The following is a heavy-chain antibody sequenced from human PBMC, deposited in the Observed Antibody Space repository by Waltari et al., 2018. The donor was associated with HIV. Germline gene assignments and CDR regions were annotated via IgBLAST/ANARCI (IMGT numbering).Heavy chain of an antibody. D-gene: IGHD6-19*01. Sequence: EVHLAESGGGLVQPGESLRISCAVSGLSGATSALTWVRQAPGNGLQVVSSIGTIDNSTYYLDSVRGRFLISRDDSQTTVSLQMDRLTTNDTAVYYCASEAAVSAGPLDSWGQGIAVIVSS. CDR3: ASEAAVSAGPLDS. V-gene: IGHV3-23*05. J-gene: IGHJ4*02. CDR2: IGTIDNST. CDR1: GLSGATSA.